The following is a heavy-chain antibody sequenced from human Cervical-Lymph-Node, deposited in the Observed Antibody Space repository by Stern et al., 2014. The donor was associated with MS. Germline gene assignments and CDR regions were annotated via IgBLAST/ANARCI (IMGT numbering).Heavy chain of an antibody. J-gene: IGHJ6*02. CDR1: GDSVSSEDYY. D-gene: IGHD1-26*01. CDR2: IYYRGRP. Sequence: VQLVESGPGLVRPSETLSLTCTASGDSVSSEDYYWSWIRQSPGKDLEWIGYIYYRGRPNYNPSLKSRLTISIDQSKNQFSLKLISVTAADTAVYYCARSGYYGIDVWGQGTTVIVSS. V-gene: IGHV4-61*08. CDR3: ARSGYYGIDV.